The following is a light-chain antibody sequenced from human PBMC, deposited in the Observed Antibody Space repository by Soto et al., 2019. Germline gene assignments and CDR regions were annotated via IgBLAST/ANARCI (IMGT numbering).Light chain of an antibody. Sequence: ENVLTQSPGTLSLSPGERATLSCRASQSVRSSYLAWYQQRPGHAPRLLIYGASTRATDIPDRFSGSGSGTDFTLTISSLEPEDFAMFYCQQDGSSPYTFGQGTKLEI. CDR2: GAS. J-gene: IGKJ2*01. CDR3: QQDGSSPYT. CDR1: QSVRSSY. V-gene: IGKV3-20*01.